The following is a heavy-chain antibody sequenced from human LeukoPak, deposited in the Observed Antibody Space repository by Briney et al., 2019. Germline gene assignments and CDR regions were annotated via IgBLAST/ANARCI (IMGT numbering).Heavy chain of an antibody. CDR2: IYYSGST. J-gene: IGHJ5*02. CDR1: GGSISSSSYY. D-gene: IGHD5-12*01. CDR3: ARGRDSGPT. V-gene: IGHV4-39*01. Sequence: TSETLSLTCTVSGGSISSSSYYWGWIRQPPGKGLEWIGSIYYSGSTYYNPSLKSRVTISVDTSKNQFSLKLSSVTAADTAVYYCARGRDSGPTWGQGTLVTVSA.